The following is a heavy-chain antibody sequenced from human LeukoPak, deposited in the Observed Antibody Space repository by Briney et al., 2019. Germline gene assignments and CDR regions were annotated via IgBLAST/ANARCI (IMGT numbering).Heavy chain of an antibody. CDR2: IKQDGSEK. V-gene: IGHV3-7*01. CDR3: AELGITMIGGV. J-gene: IGHJ6*04. CDR1: GVTFSNSW. Sequence: GGSLRRSCAASGVTFSNSWKSWVRQAPGKGLVWVASIKQDGSEKYYVDSVKGRFTISRDNAKNSLYLQMNSLRAEDTAVYYCAELGITMIGGVWGKGTTVTISS. D-gene: IGHD3-10*02.